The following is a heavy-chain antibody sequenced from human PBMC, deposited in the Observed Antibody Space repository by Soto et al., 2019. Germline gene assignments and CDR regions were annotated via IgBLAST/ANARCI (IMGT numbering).Heavy chain of an antibody. CDR2: IIPILDTS. D-gene: IGHD3-3*01. J-gene: IGHJ6*02. V-gene: IGHV1-69*11. CDR1: GGSLSTYG. Sequence: VQLVQSGAEVRKPGSSVKVSCEVSGGSLSTYGINWVRQVPGQGLEWIGRIIPILDTSNYAQKFQGRVTITTAESTRTAYNQLTSLLLEDTAVYYCAYDLPVGMYIVVRMGVWGQGTPVTVSS. CDR3: AYDLPVGMYIVVRMGV.